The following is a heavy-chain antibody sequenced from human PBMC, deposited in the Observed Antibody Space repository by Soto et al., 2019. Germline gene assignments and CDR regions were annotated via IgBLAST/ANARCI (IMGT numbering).Heavy chain of an antibody. V-gene: IGHV4-30-2*01. CDR1: GDSYSISTYS. CDR2: IYQSGVT. J-gene: IGHJ5*02. D-gene: IGHD6-19*01. Sequence: SETLSLTCNMSGDSYSISTYSWSWIRQPPGKALQWIGFIYQSGVTSYNPSLASRVSISLDRSNNQCSLKLKSVSAADTAVYFCAGMPYTSGLRFDPWGPGTLVTSPQ. CDR3: AGMPYTSGLRFDP.